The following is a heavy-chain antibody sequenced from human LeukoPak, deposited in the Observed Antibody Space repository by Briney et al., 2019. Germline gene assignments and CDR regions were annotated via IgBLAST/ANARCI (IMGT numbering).Heavy chain of an antibody. D-gene: IGHD6-19*01. CDR1: GDSVSSNSAA. Sequence: SQTLSLTCAISGDSVSSNSAAWNWIRQSPSRGLEWQGRTYYRSKWYNDYAVSVKSRMTINADTSKNQFSLQLNSVSPEDTAVYYCARDEQWVVYFESWGQGTLVTVSS. V-gene: IGHV6-1*01. CDR2: TYYRSKWYN. CDR3: ARDEQWVVYFES. J-gene: IGHJ4*02.